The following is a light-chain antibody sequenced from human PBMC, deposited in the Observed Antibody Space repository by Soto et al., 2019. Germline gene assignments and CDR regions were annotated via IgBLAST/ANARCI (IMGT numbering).Light chain of an antibody. Sequence: QSVLTQPPSASGTPGQRVTISCSGSSSNIGSNTVNWYQQLPGTAPKLLIYSNNKRPSGVPDRFSGSKSGTSASLAISGLQSEDEADYYWAAWDGSLNGRVFGGGTKLTVL. CDR2: SNN. CDR3: AAWDGSLNGRV. J-gene: IGLJ2*01. CDR1: SSNIGSNT. V-gene: IGLV1-44*01.